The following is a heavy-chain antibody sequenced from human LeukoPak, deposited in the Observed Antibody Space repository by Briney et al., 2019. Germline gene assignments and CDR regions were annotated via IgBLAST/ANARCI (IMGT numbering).Heavy chain of an antibody. D-gene: IGHD5-12*01. J-gene: IGHJ4*02. CDR2: ISAYNGNT. V-gene: IGHV1-18*01. CDR3: ARGSGSGVDIVAALPFDY. CDR1: GYTFTSYG. Sequence: ASVKVSCKASGYTFTSYGISWVRQAPGQGLEWMGWISAYNGNTNYAQKLQGRVTMTTDTSTSTAYMELRSLRSDDTAVYYCARGSGSGVDIVAALPFDYWGQGTLVTVSS.